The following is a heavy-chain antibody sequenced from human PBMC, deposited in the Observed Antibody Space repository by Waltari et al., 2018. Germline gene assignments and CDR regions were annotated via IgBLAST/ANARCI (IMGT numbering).Heavy chain of an antibody. CDR1: GGSISSGGYS. J-gene: IGHJ4*02. Sequence: QLQLQESGSGLVKPSQTMSLTCAVSGGSISSGGYSWSWIRQPPGKGLEWIGYIYHSGSTYYNPSLKSRVTISVDRSKNQFSLKLSSVTAADTAVYYCARTSDYDSSGYHPYYFDYWGQGTLVTVSS. CDR3: ARTSDYDSSGYHPYYFDY. V-gene: IGHV4-30-2*01. CDR2: IYHSGST. D-gene: IGHD3-22*01.